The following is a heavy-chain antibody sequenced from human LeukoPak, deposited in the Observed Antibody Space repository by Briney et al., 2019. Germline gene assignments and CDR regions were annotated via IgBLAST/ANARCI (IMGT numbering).Heavy chain of an antibody. CDR3: AKDGSDAYVWYFDL. CDR2: ISGSGGST. CDR1: GFTFSTYA. V-gene: IGHV3-23*01. D-gene: IGHD3-16*01. J-gene: IGHJ2*01. Sequence: GGALRLSCAASGFTFSTYAMTWVRQAPGKGLEWVSSISGSGGSTYYADSVKGRFTNSRDNSKYTLYLQMNSLRAEDTAVYYCAKDGSDAYVWYFDLWGRGTLVTVSS.